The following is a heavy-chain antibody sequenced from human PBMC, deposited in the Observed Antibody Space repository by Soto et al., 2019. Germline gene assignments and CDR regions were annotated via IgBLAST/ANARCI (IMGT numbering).Heavy chain of an antibody. Sequence: GGSLRLSCAASGFTFSSYGMHWVRQAPGKGLEWVAVISYDGSNKYYADSVKGRFTISRDNSKNTLYLQMNSLRAEDTAVYYCAKARWAAAAGIGAFDIWGQGTMVTVSS. D-gene: IGHD6-13*01. J-gene: IGHJ3*02. CDR2: ISYDGSNK. CDR3: AKARWAAAAGIGAFDI. CDR1: GFTFSSYG. V-gene: IGHV3-30*18.